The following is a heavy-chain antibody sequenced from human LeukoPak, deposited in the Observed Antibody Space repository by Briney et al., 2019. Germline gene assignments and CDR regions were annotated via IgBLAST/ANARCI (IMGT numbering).Heavy chain of an antibody. D-gene: IGHD5-12*01. CDR2: ISSGSSYI. CDR1: GFTFSSYA. Sequence: GGSLRLSCAASGFTFSSYAMNWVRQAPGKGLEWVSSISSGSSYIYYADSLKGRFTISRDNAKNSLYLQMNSLRAEDTAVYYCAREGPIVAAYYYGMDVWGQGTTVTVSS. V-gene: IGHV3-21*01. J-gene: IGHJ6*02. CDR3: AREGPIVAAYYYGMDV.